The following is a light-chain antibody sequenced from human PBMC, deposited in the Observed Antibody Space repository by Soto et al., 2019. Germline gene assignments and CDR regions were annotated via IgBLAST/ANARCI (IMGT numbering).Light chain of an antibody. CDR3: QQYNNLPPIT. J-gene: IGKJ5*01. CDR2: GAS. CDR1: QSVTSN. Sequence: EGVVTKSPGTLSVSQGDRATLSCRASQSVTSNLAWYQQKPGQAPRLLIYGASTRATGIPARFSGSGSGTEFTLPISSLQSEDFAVYFCQQYNNLPPITFGQRTR. V-gene: IGKV3-15*01.